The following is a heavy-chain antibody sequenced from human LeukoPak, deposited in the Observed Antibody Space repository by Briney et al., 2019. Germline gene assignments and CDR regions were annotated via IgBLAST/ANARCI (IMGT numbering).Heavy chain of an antibody. V-gene: IGHV3-23*01. D-gene: IGHD3-22*01. J-gene: IGHJ2*01. Sequence: GGSLRLSCAASGFTFSSYAMSWVRQAPGKGLEWVSAISGSGGSTYYADSVKGRFTISRDNSKNTLYLQMNSLRVEDTAVYYCAKESVTMIVVVRNWYFDLWGRGTLVTVSS. CDR1: GFTFSSYA. CDR2: ISGSGGST. CDR3: AKESVTMIVVVRNWYFDL.